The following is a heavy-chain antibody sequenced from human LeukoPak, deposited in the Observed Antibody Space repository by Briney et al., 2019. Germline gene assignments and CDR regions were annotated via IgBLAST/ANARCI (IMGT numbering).Heavy chain of an antibody. V-gene: IGHV5-51*01. CDR1: ESSFTGYW. CDR2: IYPGDSDT. CDR3: ARLGFNYDYVWGSYRHGGAFDI. Sequence: GESLKISCKGSESSFTGYWIGGVRQMPGKGLEWMGIIYPGDSDTRYSPSFQGQVTISADKSISTAYLQRSSMKASDTATYYCARLGFNYDYVWGSYRHGGAFDIWGQGTMVTVSS. D-gene: IGHD3-16*02. J-gene: IGHJ3*02.